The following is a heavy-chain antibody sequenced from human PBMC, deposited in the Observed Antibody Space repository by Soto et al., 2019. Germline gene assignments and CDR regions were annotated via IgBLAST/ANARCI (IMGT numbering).Heavy chain of an antibody. CDR3: ARDPSSGWYRLGDYYFDY. Sequence: PGGSLRLSCAASGFIFRTFAMSWVRQAPGKGLEWVSGISESGDYRYYGDAVKGRFTISRDNSKNTLYLQMNSLRAEDTAVYYCARDPSSGWYRLGDYYFDYWGQGTLVTVSS. J-gene: IGHJ4*02. CDR1: GFIFRTFA. CDR2: ISESGDYR. V-gene: IGHV3-23*01. D-gene: IGHD6-19*01.